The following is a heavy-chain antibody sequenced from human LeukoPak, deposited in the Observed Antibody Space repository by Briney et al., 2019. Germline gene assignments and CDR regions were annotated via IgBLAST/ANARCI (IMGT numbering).Heavy chain of an antibody. D-gene: IGHD2-2*01. J-gene: IGHJ1*01. CDR1: GFTFSSYA. V-gene: IGHV3-23*01. CDR2: ISGSGGST. CDR3: AKARLVPAANLYFQH. Sequence: RGSLRLSCAASGFTFSSYAMSWVRQAPGKGLEWVSAISGSGGSTYYEDSVKGRFTIARDNSKNTLYMQMNSMRAEETAVYYCAKARLVPAANLYFQHWGQGTLVTVSS.